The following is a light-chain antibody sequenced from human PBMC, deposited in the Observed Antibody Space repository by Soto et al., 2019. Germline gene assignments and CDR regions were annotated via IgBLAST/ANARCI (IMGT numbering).Light chain of an antibody. J-gene: IGLJ2*01. CDR2: EVS. V-gene: IGLV2-14*01. CDR3: SSYASSRDVF. CDR1: SSDVGGYNY. Sequence: QSALTQPASVSGSPGQSITISCTGTSSDVGGYNYVSWYQQYPGKAPKLMIYEVSNRSSGVSNRFSGSKSGNTASLTISGLQAEDEADYYCSSYASSRDVFFGGGTKLTVL.